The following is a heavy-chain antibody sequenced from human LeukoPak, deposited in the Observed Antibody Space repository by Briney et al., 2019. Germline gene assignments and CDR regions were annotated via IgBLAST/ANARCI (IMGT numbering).Heavy chain of an antibody. Sequence: GASVKVSCKASGYTFTSYAMNWVRQAPGQGLEWMGWINTNTGNPTYAQGFTGRFVFSLDTSVSTAYLQISSLKAEDTAVYYCARAPRGGRDYYYYMDVWGKGTTVTVSS. D-gene: IGHD3-3*01. CDR1: GYTFTSYA. CDR3: ARAPRGGRDYYYYMDV. J-gene: IGHJ6*03. V-gene: IGHV7-4-1*02. CDR2: INTNTGNP.